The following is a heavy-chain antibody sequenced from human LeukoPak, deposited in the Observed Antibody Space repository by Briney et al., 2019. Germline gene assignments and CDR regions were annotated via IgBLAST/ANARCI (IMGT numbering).Heavy chain of an antibody. V-gene: IGHV4-39*01. CDR1: GGSISSSYY. CDR2: TDYRGTT. Sequence: SETLSLTCIVSGGSISSSYYWGWIRQPPGKGLEWIGSTDYRGTTYHNPSLNRRVTISVDTSKKKFSLKLSSVTAADTAVYYCAGHRYSSGCADYWGQGTLVTVSS. D-gene: IGHD6-19*01. J-gene: IGHJ4*02. CDR3: AGHRYSSGCADY.